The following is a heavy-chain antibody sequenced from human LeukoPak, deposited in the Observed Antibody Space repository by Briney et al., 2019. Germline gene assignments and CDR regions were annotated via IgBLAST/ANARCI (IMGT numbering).Heavy chain of an antibody. CDR2: IYSGGST. D-gene: IGHD3-22*01. J-gene: IGHJ4*02. CDR3: ASWYYYDSSCYPSSGLDY. V-gene: IGHV3-53*01. Sequence: PGGSLRLSCAASGFTVSSNYMSWVRQAPGKGLEWVSVIYSGGSTYYADSVKGRFTISRDNSKNTLYLQMNSLRAEDTAVYYCASWYYYDSSCYPSSGLDYWGQGTLVTVSS. CDR1: GFTVSSNY.